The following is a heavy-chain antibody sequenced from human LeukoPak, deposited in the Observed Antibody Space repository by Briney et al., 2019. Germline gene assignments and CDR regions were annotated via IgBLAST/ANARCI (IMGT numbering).Heavy chain of an antibody. J-gene: IGHJ5*02. CDR1: GYTFTDYY. CDR2: INPNSGGT. CDR3: AREFITIFGVVIANENWFDP. D-gene: IGHD3-3*01. Sequence: GASVKVSCKASGYTFTDYYMHWVRQAPGQGLEWMGWINPNSGGTNYAQKFQGRVTITADKSTSTAYMELSSLRSEDTAVYYCAREFITIFGVVIANENWFDPWGQGTLVTVSS. V-gene: IGHV1-2*02.